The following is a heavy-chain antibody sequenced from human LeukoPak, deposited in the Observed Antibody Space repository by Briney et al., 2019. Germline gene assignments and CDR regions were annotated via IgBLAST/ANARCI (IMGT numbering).Heavy chain of an antibody. Sequence: ASVKVSCKASGYTFTSYYMHWVRQAPGQGLEWMGIINPSGGSTSYAQKFQGRVTMTRDMSTSTVYMELSRLRSDDTAVYYCARGPKGSIAVAGTTPGYWGQGTLVTVSS. CDR1: GYTFTSYY. J-gene: IGHJ4*02. CDR2: INPSGGST. V-gene: IGHV1-46*01. D-gene: IGHD6-19*01. CDR3: ARGPKGSIAVAGTTPGY.